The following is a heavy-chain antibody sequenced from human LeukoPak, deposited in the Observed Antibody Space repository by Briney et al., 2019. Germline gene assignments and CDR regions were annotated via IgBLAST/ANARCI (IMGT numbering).Heavy chain of an antibody. V-gene: IGHV3-53*01. J-gene: IGHJ4*02. CDR3: ARDPRQGITRGAHY. D-gene: IGHD1-20*01. Sequence: GGSLRLSCAASGFTVSSNYMSWVRQAPGKGLEWVSVIYSGGSTYYADSVKGRFTISRDNSKNTLYLQMNSLRAEDTAVYYCARDPRQGITRGAHYWGQGTLVTVSS. CDR1: GFTVSSNY. CDR2: IYSGGST.